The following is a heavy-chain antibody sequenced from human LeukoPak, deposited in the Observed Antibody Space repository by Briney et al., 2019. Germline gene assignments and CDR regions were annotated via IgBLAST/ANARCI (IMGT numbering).Heavy chain of an antibody. V-gene: IGHV3-21*01. J-gene: IGHJ4*02. CDR2: ISSSSSYI. D-gene: IGHD6-13*01. CDR3: ARRSSKAAAMDY. Sequence: GGSLRLSCAASGFTFSSYSMNWVRQAPGKGLEWVSSISSSSSYIYYADSVKGRFTISRDNAKNSLYLQMNSLRAEDTAVYYCARRSSKAAAMDYWGQGTLVTVSS. CDR1: GFTFSSYS.